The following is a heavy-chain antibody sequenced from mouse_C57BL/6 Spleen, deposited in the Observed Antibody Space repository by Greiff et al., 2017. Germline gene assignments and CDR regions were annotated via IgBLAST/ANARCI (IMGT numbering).Heavy chain of an antibody. D-gene: IGHD2-5*01. CDR3: ARSGSNYCAMDY. CDR1: GYTFTSYT. V-gene: IGHV1-4*01. Sequence: QVQLKESGAELARPGASVKMSCKASGYTFTSYTMHWVKQRPGQGLEWIGYINPSSGYTKYNQKFKDKATLTADKSSSTAYMQLSSLTSEDSAVYYCARSGSNYCAMDYWGQGTSVTVSS. CDR2: INPSSGYT. J-gene: IGHJ4*01.